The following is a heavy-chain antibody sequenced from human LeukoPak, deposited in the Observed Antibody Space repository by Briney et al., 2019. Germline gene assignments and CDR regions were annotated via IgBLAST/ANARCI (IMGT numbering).Heavy chain of an antibody. Sequence: SGTLSLTCDVSGGSISNTNWWSWVRQPPGQGLEWIGEVSLAGQTNYNPSLKSRVTISVDTSKNQFPLKLSSVTAADTAVYYCARVRPKLVTTMLYYFDYWGQGTLVTVSS. CDR3: ARVRPKLVTTMLYYFDY. V-gene: IGHV4-4*02. D-gene: IGHD1-1*01. J-gene: IGHJ4*02. CDR2: VSLAGQT. CDR1: GGSISNTNW.